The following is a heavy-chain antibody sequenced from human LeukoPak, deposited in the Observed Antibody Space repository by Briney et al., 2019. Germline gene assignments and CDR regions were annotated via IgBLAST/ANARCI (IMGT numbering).Heavy chain of an antibody. CDR2: ILDSGYST. D-gene: IGHD1-26*01. J-gene: IGHJ4*02. V-gene: IGHV3-23*01. CDR1: GFTFSSYA. CDR3: AKTVGAPAIFPSDD. Sequence: GGSLRLSCAASGFTFSSYAMSWVRQAPGKGLEWVSSILDSGYSTYYANSVKGRFTISRDNSNNTLYLQMNSLRAEDTAIYYCAKTVGAPAIFPSDDWGQGTLVTVSS.